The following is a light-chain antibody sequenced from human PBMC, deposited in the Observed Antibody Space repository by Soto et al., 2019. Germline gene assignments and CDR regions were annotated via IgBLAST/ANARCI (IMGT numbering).Light chain of an antibody. CDR2: GAS. J-gene: IGKJ1*01. CDR3: QQYNNWPPWA. CDR1: QSVNIN. V-gene: IGKV3-15*01. Sequence: EIVMTQSPATLSVSPGERATLSCRASQSVNINLAWYQQKPGQAPRLLIFGASTRATGIPARFSGSGSGTEFTLTISSLQSEDFAVYYRQQYNNWPPWAFGQGTKVDIK.